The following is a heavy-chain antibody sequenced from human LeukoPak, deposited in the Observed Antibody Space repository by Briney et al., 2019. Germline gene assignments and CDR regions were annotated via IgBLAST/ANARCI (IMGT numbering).Heavy chain of an antibody. CDR3: AKSSLPLEAYYYFMDV. J-gene: IGHJ6*03. V-gene: IGHV3-9*01. D-gene: IGHD1-1*01. CDR1: GFTFDDYD. CDR2: VSWNSGTI. Sequence: PGGSLRLSCAASGFTFDDYDMHWVQQPPGKGLEWVSGVSWNSGTIGYADSVKGRFTISRDNAKNSLYLQMNSLRAEDTALYYCAKSSLPLEAYYYFMDVWGKGTTVTVSS.